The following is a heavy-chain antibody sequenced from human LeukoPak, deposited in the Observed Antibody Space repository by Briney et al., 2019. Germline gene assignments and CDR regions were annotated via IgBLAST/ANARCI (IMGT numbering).Heavy chain of an antibody. Sequence: GASVKVSCKASGYTFTSYGISWVRQAPGQGLEWMGWVSAYNGDTNYAQNLQGRVTMTTDTSTSTAYMEVRSLRYDDTAVYYCTRDLGVDTTMIFFDYWGQGSLVTVSS. CDR3: TRDLGVDTTMIFFDY. J-gene: IGHJ4*02. CDR2: VSAYNGDT. V-gene: IGHV1-18*01. CDR1: GYTFTSYG. D-gene: IGHD5-18*01.